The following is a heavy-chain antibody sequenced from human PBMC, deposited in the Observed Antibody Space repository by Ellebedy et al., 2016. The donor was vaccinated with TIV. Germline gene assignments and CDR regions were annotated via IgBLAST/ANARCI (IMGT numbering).Heavy chain of an antibody. CDR3: ARDTVEVQDGDAFDI. CDR1: GFTFSRYW. D-gene: IGHD1-7*01. V-gene: IGHV3-7*04. Sequence: GESLKISCAASGFTFSRYWMSWLRQAPGKGLEWVAHIKFDEIETYHADSVKGRFTISRDNARKSLYLQMDSLRVDDTAVYYCARDTVEVQDGDAFDIWGRGTMVTVSS. J-gene: IGHJ3*02. CDR2: IKFDEIET.